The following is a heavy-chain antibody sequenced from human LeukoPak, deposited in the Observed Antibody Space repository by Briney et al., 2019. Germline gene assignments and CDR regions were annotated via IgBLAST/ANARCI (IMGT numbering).Heavy chain of an antibody. CDR3: ARYRTQQLVRDAFDV. V-gene: IGHV6-1*01. Sequence: KSSQTLSLTCAISGDSVSSNSAAWNWIRQSPSRGLEWLGRTYYRSKWYNDYAVSVKSRVTINPDTSKNQLSLRLSSVTAADTAFYYCARYRTQQLVRDAFDVWGQGTMVTVSS. J-gene: IGHJ3*01. CDR2: TYYRSKWYN. D-gene: IGHD6-13*01. CDR1: GDSVSSNSAA.